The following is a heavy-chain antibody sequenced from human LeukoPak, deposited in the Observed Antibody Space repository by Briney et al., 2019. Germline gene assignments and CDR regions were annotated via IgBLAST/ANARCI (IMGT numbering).Heavy chain of an antibody. Sequence: GGSLRLSCAASGFTFSSSAMSWVRQAPGKGLEWVSGISDSGGSTYYADSVKGRFTISRDNSKNMLYLQMNSLRAEDTAVYYCAKNIGGLDYWGQGTLVTVSS. CDR1: GFTFSSSA. CDR2: ISDSGGST. CDR3: AKNIGGLDY. V-gene: IGHV3-23*01. D-gene: IGHD3-10*01. J-gene: IGHJ4*02.